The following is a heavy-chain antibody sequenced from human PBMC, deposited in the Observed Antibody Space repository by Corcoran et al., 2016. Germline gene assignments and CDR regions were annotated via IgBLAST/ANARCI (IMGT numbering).Heavy chain of an antibody. CDR1: GGSISSSSYY. D-gene: IGHD3-3*01. V-gene: IGHV4-39*07. CDR3: ARDPYDDFWSGMDNDAFDI. Sequence: QLQLQESGPGLVKPSETLSLTCTVSGGSISSSSYYWGWIRQPPGKGLEWIGSIYYSGSTYYNPSLKSRVTISVDTSKNQFSLKLSSVTAADTAVYYCARDPYDDFWSGMDNDAFDIWGQGTMVTVSS. CDR2: IYYSGST. J-gene: IGHJ3*02.